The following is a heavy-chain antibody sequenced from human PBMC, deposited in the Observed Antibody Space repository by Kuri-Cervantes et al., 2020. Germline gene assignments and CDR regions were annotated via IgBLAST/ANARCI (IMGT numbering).Heavy chain of an antibody. V-gene: IGHV3-23*01. CDR1: GFTFSSYA. CDR2: ISGSGGST. J-gene: IGHJ3*02. CDR3: ARAGEIPVITIFGVGTGAFDI. D-gene: IGHD3-3*01. Sequence: LSLTCAASGFTFSSYAMSWVRQAPGKGLEWVSAISGSGGSTYYADSVKGRFTISRDNSKNTLYLQMNSLRAEDTAVYYCARAGEIPVITIFGVGTGAFDIWGQGTMVTVSS.